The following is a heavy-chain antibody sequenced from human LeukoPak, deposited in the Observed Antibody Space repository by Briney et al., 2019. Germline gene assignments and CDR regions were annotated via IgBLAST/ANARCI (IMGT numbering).Heavy chain of an antibody. CDR1: GFTFSSYA. J-gene: IGHJ4*02. D-gene: IGHD4-23*01. CDR2: ISGSGGST. CDR3: AKASYGGNSARNY. Sequence: GGSLRLSCAASGFTFSSYAMSWVRQAPGRGLEWVSAISGSGGSTYYADSVKGRFTISRDNSKNTLYLQMNSLRAEDTAVYYCAKASYGGNSARNYWGQGTLVTVSS. V-gene: IGHV3-23*01.